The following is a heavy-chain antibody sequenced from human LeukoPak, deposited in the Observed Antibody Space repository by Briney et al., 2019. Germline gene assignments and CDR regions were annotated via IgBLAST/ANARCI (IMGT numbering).Heavy chain of an antibody. V-gene: IGHV3-7*01. D-gene: IGHD1-26*01. J-gene: IGHJ4*02. Sequence: GGSLRLSCAASGFTFSSYWMSWVRQAPGKGLEWVANIKQDGSEKYYVDSVKGRFTISRDNAKNSLYLQMNSLRAEDTAVYYCARRRNSGSYYRFDYWGQGTLVTVSS. CDR1: GFTFSSYW. CDR2: IKQDGSEK. CDR3: ARRRNSGSYYRFDY.